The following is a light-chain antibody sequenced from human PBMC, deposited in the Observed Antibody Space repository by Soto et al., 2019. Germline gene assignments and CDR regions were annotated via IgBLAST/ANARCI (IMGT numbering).Light chain of an antibody. CDR2: KAS. CDR1: HSISSW. Sequence: DIQMTQSPSTLSASVGDRVTITCRASHSISSWLDWYQQKPGKAPKRLIYKASNLERGVPSRFSGSGSGTEFTLTISRLQPDDFATYYCQQYNSYWTFGQGTKVEIK. J-gene: IGKJ1*01. CDR3: QQYNSYWT. V-gene: IGKV1-5*03.